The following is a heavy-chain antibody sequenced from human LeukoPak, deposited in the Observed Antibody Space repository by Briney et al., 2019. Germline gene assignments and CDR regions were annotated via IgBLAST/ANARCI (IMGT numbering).Heavy chain of an antibody. J-gene: IGHJ1*01. D-gene: IGHD3-22*01. CDR2: ISYDGSNK. Sequence: GGSLRLSCAASGFTFSSYAMHWVRQAPGKGLEWVAVISYDGSNKYYADSVKGRFTISRDNSKNTLYLQMNSLRAEDTAVYYCAREWATYYYDSSGYSPYFQHWGQGTLVTVSS. CDR3: AREWATYYYDSSGYSPYFQH. CDR1: GFTFSSYA. V-gene: IGHV3-30-3*01.